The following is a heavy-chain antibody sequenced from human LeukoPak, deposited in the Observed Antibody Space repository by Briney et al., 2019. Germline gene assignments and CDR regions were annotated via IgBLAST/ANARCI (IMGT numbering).Heavy chain of an antibody. Sequence: GASVKVSCKASGYTFTSYGISWVRQAPGQGLEWMGWVSAYNGNTNYAQKLQGRVTMTTDTSTSTAYMELRSLRSDDTAVYYCASGGLGPDTAMVPLDYWGQGTLVTVSS. CDR3: ASGGLGPDTAMVPLDY. V-gene: IGHV1-18*01. CDR2: VSAYNGNT. J-gene: IGHJ4*02. CDR1: GYTFTSYG. D-gene: IGHD5-18*01.